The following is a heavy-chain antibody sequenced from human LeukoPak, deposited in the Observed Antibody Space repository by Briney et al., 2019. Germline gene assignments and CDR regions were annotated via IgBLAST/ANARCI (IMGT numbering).Heavy chain of an antibody. D-gene: IGHD2-15*01. CDR1: GITLRDYA. Sequence: PGGSLRLSCVASGITLRDYAMHWVRQAPGKGLEWVAFVAYDGRDSQYADSVRGRFTISRDNAKNSLYLQMNSLRAEDTAVYYCARDQLHRRYCSGGSCYQLSYFDYWGQGTLVTVSS. J-gene: IGHJ4*02. V-gene: IGHV3-30*04. CDR2: VAYDGRDS. CDR3: ARDQLHRRYCSGGSCYQLSYFDY.